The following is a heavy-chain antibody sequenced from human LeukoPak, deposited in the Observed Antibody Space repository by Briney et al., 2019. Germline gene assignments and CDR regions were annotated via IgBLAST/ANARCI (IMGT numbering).Heavy chain of an antibody. CDR2: INPHGSEK. J-gene: IGHJ4*02. CDR1: GFTFSNSW. D-gene: IGHD3-10*01. V-gene: IGHV3-7*01. CDR3: WRWGVNAGLDY. Sequence: PGGSLRLSCVASGFTFSNSWMGWFRQAPGKGLEWVANINPHGSEKYYVDSVEGRFSVSKDNAKNSVYLQMNSLRVEDTGIYYCWRWGVNAGLDYWGQRTLVTVSS.